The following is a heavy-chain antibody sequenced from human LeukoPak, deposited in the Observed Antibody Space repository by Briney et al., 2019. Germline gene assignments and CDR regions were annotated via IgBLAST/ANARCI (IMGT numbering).Heavy chain of an antibody. CDR1: GGSFSGYH. CDR3: ARVFPAEDYFDY. D-gene: IGHD2-2*01. J-gene: IGHJ4*02. Sequence: KPSETLSLTCAVYGGSFSGYHWSWIRQPPGKGLEWIGEINHSGSTNYNPSLKSRVTISVDTSKNQFSLKLSSVTAADTAVYYCARVFPAEDYFDYWGQGTLVTVSS. V-gene: IGHV4-34*01. CDR2: INHSGST.